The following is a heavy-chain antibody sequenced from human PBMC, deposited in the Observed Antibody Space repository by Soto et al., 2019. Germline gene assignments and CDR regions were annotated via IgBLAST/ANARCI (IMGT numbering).Heavy chain of an antibody. V-gene: IGHV3-23*01. CDR1: GFTFSNYD. Sequence: PGGSLRLSCAASGFTFSNYDMNWVRQAPGKGLEWVSLITGSGGGTFYADSVKGRFTISRDNSKNTLYLQMNSLRAEDTAVYYCAKDASGYSYGYPYYYYYMDVRGKGTTVTVSS. D-gene: IGHD5-18*01. CDR2: ITGSGGGT. CDR3: AKDASGYSYGYPYYYYYMDV. J-gene: IGHJ6*03.